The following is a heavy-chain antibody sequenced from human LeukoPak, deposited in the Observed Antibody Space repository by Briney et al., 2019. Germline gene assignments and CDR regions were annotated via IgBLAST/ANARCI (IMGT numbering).Heavy chain of an antibody. CDR2: ISSSGSTI. CDR1: GFTFSSYW. J-gene: IGHJ5*02. Sequence: GGSLRLSCAASGFTFSSYWMSWVRQAPGKGLEWVSYISSSGSTIYYADSVKGRFTISRDNAKNSLYLQMNSLRAEDTAVYYCARAGLWFGDHRDNWFDPWGQGTLVTVSS. V-gene: IGHV3-11*04. CDR3: ARAGLWFGDHRDNWFDP. D-gene: IGHD3-10*01.